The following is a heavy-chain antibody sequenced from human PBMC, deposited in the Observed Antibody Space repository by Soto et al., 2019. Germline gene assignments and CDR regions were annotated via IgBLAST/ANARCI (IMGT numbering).Heavy chain of an antibody. D-gene: IGHD3-3*01. CDR1: GFTFSSYG. Sequence: SGGSLRLSCAASGFTFSSYGMHWVRQAPGKGLEWVAVISYDGSNKYYADSVKGRFTISRDNSKNTLYLQMNSLRAEDTAVYYSAKEVEGVVIMPQYYYGMDVWGQGTTVTVSS. CDR3: AKEVEGVVIMPQYYYGMDV. V-gene: IGHV3-30*18. CDR2: ISYDGSNK. J-gene: IGHJ6*02.